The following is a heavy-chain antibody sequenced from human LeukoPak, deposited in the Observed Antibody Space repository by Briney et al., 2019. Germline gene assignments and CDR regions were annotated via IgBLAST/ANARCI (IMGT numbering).Heavy chain of an antibody. Sequence: GGSLRLSCAASGFTFSSYSMSWVRQAPGKGLEWVSYISSSSSTIYYADSVKGRFTISRDNAKNSLYLQMNSLRAEDTAVYYCATRSTGDYWGQGTLVTVSS. CDR2: ISSSSSTI. J-gene: IGHJ4*02. CDR3: ATRSTGDY. D-gene: IGHD6-6*01. CDR1: GFTFSSYS. V-gene: IGHV3-48*04.